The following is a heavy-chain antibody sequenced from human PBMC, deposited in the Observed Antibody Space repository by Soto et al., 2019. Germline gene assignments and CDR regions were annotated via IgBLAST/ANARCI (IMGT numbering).Heavy chain of an antibody. Sequence: PGGSLRLSCAASGFTFSSYGMHWVRQAPGKGLEWVAVIWYDGSNKYYADSVKGRFTISRDNSKNTLYLQMNSLRAEDTAVYYCARDVSCSGXSCNSYYYYYGMDVWGQGTTVTVSS. D-gene: IGHD2-15*01. CDR3: ARDVSCSGXSCNSYYYYYGMDV. J-gene: IGHJ6*02. V-gene: IGHV3-33*01. CDR2: IWYDGSNK. CDR1: GFTFSSYG.